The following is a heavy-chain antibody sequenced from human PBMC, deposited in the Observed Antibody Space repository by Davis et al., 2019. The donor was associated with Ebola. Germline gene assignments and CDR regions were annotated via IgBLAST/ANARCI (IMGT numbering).Heavy chain of an antibody. Sequence: SETLSLTCAVSGVTLSGHYWSWIRQPPGKGLEWIGEISHSGSTDYSPSLNSRVTLSRDMSKNQFSLKLTSVTAADSAIYYCAKGPFVAFDWGQGTLVTVSS. J-gene: IGHJ4*02. CDR2: ISHSGST. V-gene: IGHV4-34*01. CDR3: AKGPFVAFD. D-gene: IGHD3-3*01. CDR1: GVTLSGHY.